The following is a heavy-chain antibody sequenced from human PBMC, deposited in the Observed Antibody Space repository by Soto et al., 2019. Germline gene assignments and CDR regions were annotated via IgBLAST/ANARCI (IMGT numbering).Heavy chain of an antibody. CDR1: RFTFTSYA. V-gene: IGHV3-23*01. Sequence: EVELLESGGGLVQPGGSLRLSCVASRFTFTSYAMSWVRQAPGKGLEWVAAISASGGATIHADSVKGRLTISRDNSKNTLYLQMNSLGAEDTAVYYCAKDVGGGSLFRGAFDYWGQGTQVTVSS. CDR2: ISASGGAT. D-gene: IGHD1-26*01. CDR3: AKDVGGGSLFRGAFDY. J-gene: IGHJ4*02.